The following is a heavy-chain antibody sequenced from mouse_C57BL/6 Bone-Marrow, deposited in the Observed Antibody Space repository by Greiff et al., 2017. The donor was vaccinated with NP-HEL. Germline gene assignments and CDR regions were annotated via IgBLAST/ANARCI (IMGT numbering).Heavy chain of an antibody. D-gene: IGHD1-1*01. CDR3: ASAFYYYGSSYWYFDV. J-gene: IGHJ1*03. V-gene: IGHV1-53*01. CDR2: INPSNGGT. Sequence: VQLQQPGTELVKPGASVKLSCKASGYTFTSYWMHWVKQRPGQGLEWIGNINPSNGGTNYNEKFKSKATLTVDKSSSTAYMQLSSLTSEDSAVYYCASAFYYYGSSYWYFDVWGTGTTVTVSS. CDR1: GYTFTSYW.